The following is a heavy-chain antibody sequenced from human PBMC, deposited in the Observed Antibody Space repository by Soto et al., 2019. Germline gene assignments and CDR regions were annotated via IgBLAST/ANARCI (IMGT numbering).Heavy chain of an antibody. CDR2: VSSSGTTI. CDR3: ARMGPRAARPSY. D-gene: IGHD6-6*01. CDR1: GFTFSDYD. V-gene: IGHV3-11*01. J-gene: IGHJ4*02. Sequence: QVQLAESGGGLVEPGGYLRLSCAASGFTFSDYDMSWIRQSPGKGLEWVSFVSSSGTTIYFADAVKGRFTISRDNAKNSLYLQMNSLRAEDAAVYYCARMGPRAARPSYWGQGTLVTVSS.